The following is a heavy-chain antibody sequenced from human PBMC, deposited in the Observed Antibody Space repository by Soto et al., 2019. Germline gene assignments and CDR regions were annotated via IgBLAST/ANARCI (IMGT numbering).Heavy chain of an antibody. V-gene: IGHV6-1*01. Sequence: PSQTLSLTCAISGDSVSSNSAAWNWIRQSPSRGLEWLGRTYYRSKWYNDYAVSVKSRITINPDTSKNQFSLQLNSVTPEDTAVYYCARDPGVCVGGSCHYYYYGMDVWGQGTTVTVSS. D-gene: IGHD2-15*01. CDR3: ARDPGVCVGGSCHYYYYGMDV. J-gene: IGHJ6*02. CDR1: GDSVSSNSAA. CDR2: TYYRSKWYN.